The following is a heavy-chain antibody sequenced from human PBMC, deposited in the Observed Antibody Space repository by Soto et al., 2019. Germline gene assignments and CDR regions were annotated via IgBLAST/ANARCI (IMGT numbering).Heavy chain of an antibody. CDR1: GFTFGSYG. J-gene: IGHJ4*02. D-gene: IGHD6-6*01. Sequence: QVQLVESGGGVVQPGRSLRLSCAASGFTFGSYGMHWVRQAPGKGLEWVAVISYDGSNKYYADSVKGRFTISRDNSKNTLYLQMNSLRAEDTAVYYCAKDGSSIAAHNDYWGQGTLVTVSS. V-gene: IGHV3-30*18. CDR2: ISYDGSNK. CDR3: AKDGSSIAAHNDY.